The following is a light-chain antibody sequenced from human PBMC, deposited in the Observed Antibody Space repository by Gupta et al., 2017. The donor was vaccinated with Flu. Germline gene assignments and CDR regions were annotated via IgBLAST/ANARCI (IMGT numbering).Light chain of an antibody. Sequence: IVLTQSPGTLSLSPGEGATFSCRATQSVSSNYVAWYLQNPGQAPRLLIYGASSRATGIPDRFSGSGSGTDFTLAINRLEPEDFAVYYCQQYGSSSITFGQGTRLENK. V-gene: IGKV3-20*01. CDR3: QQYGSSSIT. J-gene: IGKJ5*01. CDR1: QSVSSNY. CDR2: GAS.